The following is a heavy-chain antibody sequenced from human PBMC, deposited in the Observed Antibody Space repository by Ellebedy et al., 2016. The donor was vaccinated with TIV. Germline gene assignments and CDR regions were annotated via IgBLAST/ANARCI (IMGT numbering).Heavy chain of an antibody. V-gene: IGHV3-30*07. J-gene: IGHJ4*02. Sequence: GESLKISCAASGFTFSDYAMHWVRQAPGKGLEWVAVIWYDGSNKYYADSVKGRFTISRDNSKNTLYLQMNSLRAEDTAVYYCARDRGWEQQLEYLLNYWGQGTLVTVSS. D-gene: IGHD6-13*01. CDR1: GFTFSDYA. CDR2: IWYDGSNK. CDR3: ARDRGWEQQLEYLLNY.